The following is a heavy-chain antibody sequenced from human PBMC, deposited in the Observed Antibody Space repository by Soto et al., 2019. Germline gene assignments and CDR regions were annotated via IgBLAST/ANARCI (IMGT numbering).Heavy chain of an antibody. Sequence: EVQLVESGGGLVKPGGSLRLSCAASGFTFSSYSMNWVRQAPGKGLEWVSSISSSSSYIYYADSVKGRFTISRDNAKNSLYLQMNSLRAEDTAVYYCARVGNWDKEYGGNSGFDYWGQGTLVTVSS. CDR3: ARVGNWDKEYGGNSGFDY. D-gene: IGHD2-21*02. J-gene: IGHJ4*02. CDR1: GFTFSSYS. CDR2: ISSSSSYI. V-gene: IGHV3-21*01.